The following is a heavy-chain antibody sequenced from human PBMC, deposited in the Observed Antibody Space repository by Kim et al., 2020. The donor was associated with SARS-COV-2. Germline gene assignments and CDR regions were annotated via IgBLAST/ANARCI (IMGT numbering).Heavy chain of an antibody. CDR1: GFTFSSYA. V-gene: IGHV3-23*01. J-gene: IGHJ4*02. Sequence: GGSLRLSCTASGFTFSSYAISWVRQAPGKGLEWVSAISGSGDGTYYTDSVKGRFTISRDNSKNTLYLQMNSLRAEDTAVYYCAKDSGSNLGVFSDYWGQGTLVTVSS. CDR2: ISGSGDGT. D-gene: IGHD1-26*01. CDR3: AKDSGSNLGVFSDY.